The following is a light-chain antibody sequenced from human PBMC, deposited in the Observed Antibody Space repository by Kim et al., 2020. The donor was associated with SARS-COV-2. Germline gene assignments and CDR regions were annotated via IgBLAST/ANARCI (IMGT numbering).Light chain of an antibody. CDR1: QDIANS. Sequence: ASVGDIVTITYRASQDIANSLAWYQQKPGKVPQVLIYAASTLQSGVPSRFSGSGSGTEFTLTIGSLQTEDVATYYCQKYNSAPGTFGPGTKVDIK. J-gene: IGKJ1*01. CDR2: AAS. CDR3: QKYNSAPGT. V-gene: IGKV1-27*01.